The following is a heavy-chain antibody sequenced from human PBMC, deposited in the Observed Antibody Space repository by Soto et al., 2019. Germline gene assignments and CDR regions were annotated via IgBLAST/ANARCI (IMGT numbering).Heavy chain of an antibody. CDR2: INPNSGGT. D-gene: IGHD3-9*01. Sequence: ASVKVSCKASGYTFTGYDMHWVRQAPGQGLEWMGWINPNSGGTNYARKFQGRVTMTRDTSISTAYMELSRLRSDDTAVYYCSRDGRAYDILTGMDVWGQGTTVTVSS. V-gene: IGHV1-2*02. CDR3: SRDGRAYDILTGMDV. CDR1: GYTFTGYD. J-gene: IGHJ6*02.